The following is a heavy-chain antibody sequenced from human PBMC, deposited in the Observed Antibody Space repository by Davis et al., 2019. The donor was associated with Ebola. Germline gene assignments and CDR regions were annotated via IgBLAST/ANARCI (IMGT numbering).Heavy chain of an antibody. D-gene: IGHD5-18*01. Sequence: SVKVSCKSSGSNFSSYAINWVRQAPGQGLEWMGGIIPILGITNYAQQFQGRVTITADTSMNYMELSGLRSEDTAVYFCVSRTALRTVADHALDMWGHGTMVTVSS. V-gene: IGHV1-69*10. CDR1: GSNFSSYA. J-gene: IGHJ3*02. CDR3: VSRTALRTVADHALDM. CDR2: IIPILGIT.